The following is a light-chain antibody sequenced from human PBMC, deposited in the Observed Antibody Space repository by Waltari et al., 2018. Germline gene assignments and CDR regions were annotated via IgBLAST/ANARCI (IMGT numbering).Light chain of an antibody. V-gene: IGKV3-15*01. J-gene: IGKJ3*01. Sequence: EIVMTQSTATLSVSPGERATLSCRASQSVSSNLAWYQQKPGQAPRLLIYGASTRATGIPARFSGRGSGTEFTLIISSLQSEDFAVYYCQQYNNWPPFTFGPGTKVDIK. CDR1: QSVSSN. CDR3: QQYNNWPPFT. CDR2: GAS.